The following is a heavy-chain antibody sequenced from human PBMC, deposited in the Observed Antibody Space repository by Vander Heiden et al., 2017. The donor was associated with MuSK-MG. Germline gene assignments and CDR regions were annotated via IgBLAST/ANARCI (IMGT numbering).Heavy chain of an antibody. Sequence: QVQLQESGPGLVKPSETLSLTCTVSGYSISSGYYWGWIRQPPGKGLEWIGSIYHSGSTYYNPSLKSRVTISVDTSKNQFSLKLSSVTAADTAVYYCARDYYGSGSFTSPYNWFDPWGQGTLVTVSS. CDR2: IYHSGST. D-gene: IGHD3-10*01. CDR3: ARDYYGSGSFTSPYNWFDP. CDR1: GYSISSGYY. V-gene: IGHV4-38-2*02. J-gene: IGHJ5*02.